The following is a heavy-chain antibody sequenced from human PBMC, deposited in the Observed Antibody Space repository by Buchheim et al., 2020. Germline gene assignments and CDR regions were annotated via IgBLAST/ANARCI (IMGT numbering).Heavy chain of an antibody. D-gene: IGHD3-3*01. CDR1: GFTFSSYG. J-gene: IGHJ6*02. V-gene: IGHV3-33*01. CDR2: IWYNGTNK. CDR3: ARDLRSYDFWSGLYYYYYAMDV. Sequence: QVQLVESGGGVVQPGRSLRLSCAASGFTFSSYGIHWVRQAPGKGLEWVAVIWYNGTNKYYTDSVKGRFTISRDASKNTLYLQMNSLRGEDTAVYYCARDLRSYDFWSGLYYYYYAMDVWGQGTT.